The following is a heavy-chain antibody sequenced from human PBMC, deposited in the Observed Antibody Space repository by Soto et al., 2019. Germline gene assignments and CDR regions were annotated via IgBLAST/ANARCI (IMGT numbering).Heavy chain of an antibody. CDR2: IYHSGST. D-gene: IGHD6-19*01. J-gene: IGHJ6*02. V-gene: IGHV4-4*02. CDR1: GGSISSSNW. CDR3: ASLAVAGYYYYGMDV. Sequence: QVQLQESGPGLVKPSGTLSLTCAVSGGSISSSNWWSWVRQPPGKGLEWIGEIYHSGSTNYNPSRKSRVTISVDKSKNQFSLKLSSVTAADTAVYYCASLAVAGYYYYGMDVWGQGTTVTVSS.